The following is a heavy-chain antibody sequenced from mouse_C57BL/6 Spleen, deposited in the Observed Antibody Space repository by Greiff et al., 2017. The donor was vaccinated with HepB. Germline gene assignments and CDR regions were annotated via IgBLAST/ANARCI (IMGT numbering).Heavy chain of an antibody. CDR1: GFSLTSYG. CDR2: IWRGGST. Sequence: VMLVESGPGLVQPSQSLSITCTVSGFSLTSYGVHWVRQSPGKGLEWLGVIWRGGSTDYNAAFMSRLSITKDNSKSQVFFKMNSLQADDTAIYYCAKSTTVDYAMDYWGQGTSVTVSS. J-gene: IGHJ4*01. V-gene: IGHV2-5*01. CDR3: AKSTTVDYAMDY. D-gene: IGHD1-1*01.